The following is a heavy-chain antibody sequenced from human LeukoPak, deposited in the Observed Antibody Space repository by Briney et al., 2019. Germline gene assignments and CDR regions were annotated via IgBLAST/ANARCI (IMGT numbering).Heavy chain of an antibody. CDR2: ISGRGHTT. Sequence: GGSLRLSRAASGFTFSSYAMSWVRQAPGKGLEWVSGISGRGHTTYHADSVRGRFTISRDNSKNTLYLQMNSLRVEDTAIYYCAKGGHYDSSGYSPFDYWGQGTLVTVSS. CDR1: GFTFSSYA. CDR3: AKGGHYDSSGYSPFDY. J-gene: IGHJ4*02. D-gene: IGHD3-22*01. V-gene: IGHV3-23*01.